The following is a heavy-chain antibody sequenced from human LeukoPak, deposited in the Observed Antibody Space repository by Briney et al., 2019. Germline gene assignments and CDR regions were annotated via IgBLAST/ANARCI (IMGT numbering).Heavy chain of an antibody. Sequence: SETLSLTCTVSGGSISSGTYYWGWVRQPPGKGLELIGSIYYSGSPSYNPSLKSRVTISVDTSKNQYSLKLDSVTAADTAVYYCARNASDSGTSYFDYWGQGTLVTVTS. J-gene: IGHJ4*02. CDR1: GGSISSGTYY. D-gene: IGHD1-26*01. CDR3: ARNASDSGTSYFDY. V-gene: IGHV4-39*01. CDR2: IYYSGSP.